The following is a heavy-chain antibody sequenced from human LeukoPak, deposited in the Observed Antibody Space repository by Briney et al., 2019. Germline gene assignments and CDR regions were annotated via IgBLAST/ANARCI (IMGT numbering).Heavy chain of an antibody. CDR1: GFTFDNHA. D-gene: IGHD4-17*01. Sequence: PGGSLRLSCAASGFTFDNHAMHWVRQAPGKGLEWVSGISWNSDYTGYADSVKGRFTISRDNAKDSLYLQVNSLRAEDTALYYCASDFGDYGDEGFDYWGLGTLVTVSS. J-gene: IGHJ4*02. V-gene: IGHV3-9*01. CDR2: ISWNSDYT. CDR3: ASDFGDYGDEGFDY.